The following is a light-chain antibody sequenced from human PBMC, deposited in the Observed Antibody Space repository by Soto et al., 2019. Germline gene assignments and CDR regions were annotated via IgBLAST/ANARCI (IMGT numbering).Light chain of an antibody. CDR3: QQYNSYSWT. J-gene: IGKJ1*01. CDR1: QSISSW. Sequence: DIQMTQSPSTLAASVRDRVTITCRASQSISSWLAWYQQKPGKAPKLLIYDASSLESGVPSRFSGSGSGTEFTLTISSLEPDDFATYYCQQYNSYSWTFGQGTKWIS. V-gene: IGKV1-5*01. CDR2: DAS.